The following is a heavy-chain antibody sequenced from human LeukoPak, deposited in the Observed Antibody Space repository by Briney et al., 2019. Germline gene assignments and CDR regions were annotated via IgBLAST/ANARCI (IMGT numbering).Heavy chain of an antibody. CDR1: GFTFTTYT. J-gene: IGHJ5*02. V-gene: IGHV1-3*01. D-gene: IGHD6-19*01. Sequence: ASVKVSCKTSGFTFTTYTMHWVRQAPGQRLEWMGWINAANGNTQYSQKFQGRVTITRYTSANMAYMELSSLRSEDTAVYYCARGAPIRVAVAATFDPWGQGTLVTVPS. CDR2: INAANGNT. CDR3: ARGAPIRVAVAATFDP.